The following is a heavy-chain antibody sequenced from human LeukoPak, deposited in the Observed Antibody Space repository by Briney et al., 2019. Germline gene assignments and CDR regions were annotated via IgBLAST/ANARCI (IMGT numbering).Heavy chain of an antibody. CDR2: ISSSSSYI. D-gene: IGHD3-10*01. Sequence: GGSLRLSCAASGFTFSSYSMNWVRQAPGKGLEWVSSISSSSSYIYYADSVKGRFTISRDNAKISLYLQMNSLRAEDTAVYYCARDGWFGELDKDHFDYWGQGTLVTVSS. CDR3: ARDGWFGELDKDHFDY. V-gene: IGHV3-21*01. CDR1: GFTFSSYS. J-gene: IGHJ4*02.